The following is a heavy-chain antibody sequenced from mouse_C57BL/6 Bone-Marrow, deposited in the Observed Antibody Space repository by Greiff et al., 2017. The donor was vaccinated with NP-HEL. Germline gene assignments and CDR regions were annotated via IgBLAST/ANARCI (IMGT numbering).Heavy chain of an antibody. CDR1: GYSITSGYY. CDR3: ARGEGYDGY. V-gene: IGHV3-6*01. CDR2: ISYDGSN. D-gene: IGHD2-2*01. J-gene: IGHJ2*01. Sequence: EVQLQQSGPGLVKPSQSLSLTCSVTGYSITSGYYWNWIRQFPGNKLEWMGYISYDGSNNYNPSLKNRISITRDTYKNQFFLKLNSVTTEDTATYYCARGEGYDGYWGHGTTLTVAS.